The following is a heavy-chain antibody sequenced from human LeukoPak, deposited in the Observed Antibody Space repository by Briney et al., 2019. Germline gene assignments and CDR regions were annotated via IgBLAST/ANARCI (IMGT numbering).Heavy chain of an antibody. CDR1: GYRFTDYW. CDR2: IYPGDSDS. J-gene: IGHJ4*02. V-gene: IGHV5-51*01. Sequence: GESLKISCKGSGYRFTDYWIAWVRQMPGKGLEWMGIIYPGDSDSRYSPSFQGQVTFSADKSISTAYLQWSSLKASDTAMYYCARLGSMLRYFDYWGQGTLVTVSS. CDR3: ARLGSMLRYFDY. D-gene: IGHD2-8*01.